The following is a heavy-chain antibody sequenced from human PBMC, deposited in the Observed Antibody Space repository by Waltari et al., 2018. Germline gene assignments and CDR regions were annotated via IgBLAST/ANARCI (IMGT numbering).Heavy chain of an antibody. CDR3: ARGIKNYGDPRLPEKYGMDV. D-gene: IGHD4-17*01. CDR1: GYSFTSYW. V-gene: IGHV5-51*01. CDR2: IYPGDSDT. J-gene: IGHJ6*02. Sequence: EVQLVQSGAEVKKPGESLKISCKGSGYSFTSYWIGWVRQMPGKGLEWMGIIYPGDSDTRDSPSFQGQGTISADKSISTAYLQWSSLKASDTAMYYCARGIKNYGDPRLPEKYGMDVWGQGTTVTVSS.